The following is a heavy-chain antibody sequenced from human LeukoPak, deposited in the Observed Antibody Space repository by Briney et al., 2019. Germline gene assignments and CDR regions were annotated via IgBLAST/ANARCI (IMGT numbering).Heavy chain of an antibody. J-gene: IGHJ4*02. CDR3: ARIRGGNNYHFDY. Sequence: ASVKVSCEASGYTFTDYYMHWVRQPPGQGLEWMGWINPNSGATNYAQKFQGRVTMTKDTSISTGYMELSRLRSDDTAVYYCARIRGGNNYHFDYWGQGTLVTVSS. D-gene: IGHD1-26*01. CDR2: INPNSGAT. V-gene: IGHV1-2*02. CDR1: GYTFTDYY.